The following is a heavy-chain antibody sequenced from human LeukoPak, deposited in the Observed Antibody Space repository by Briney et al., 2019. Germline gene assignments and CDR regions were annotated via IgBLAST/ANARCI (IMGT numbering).Heavy chain of an antibody. J-gene: IGHJ4*02. V-gene: IGHV3-48*02. CDR2: ISSGSSSI. CDR1: GFTFSSYS. CDR3: ARDHNYAFDY. Sequence: GGSLRLSCAASGFTFSSYSMNWVRQAPGKGLEWVSYISSGSSSIHYTDSVKGRITISRDNAKNSLYLQMNSLRDEDTAVYYCARDHNYAFDYWGQGTLVTVSS. D-gene: IGHD5-18*01.